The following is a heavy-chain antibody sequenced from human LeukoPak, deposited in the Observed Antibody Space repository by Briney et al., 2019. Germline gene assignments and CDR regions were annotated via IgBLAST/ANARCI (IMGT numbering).Heavy chain of an antibody. Sequence: GSVKVSCKASGYTFTSYDINWVRQATGQGLEWMGWMNPNSGNTGYAQKFQGRVTMTRNTSISTAYMELSSLRSEDTAVYYCARAEAWLRLNSYYYMDVWGKGTTVTISS. CDR3: ARAEAWLRLNSYYYMDV. D-gene: IGHD5-12*01. J-gene: IGHJ6*03. CDR1: GYTFTSYD. CDR2: MNPNSGNT. V-gene: IGHV1-8*01.